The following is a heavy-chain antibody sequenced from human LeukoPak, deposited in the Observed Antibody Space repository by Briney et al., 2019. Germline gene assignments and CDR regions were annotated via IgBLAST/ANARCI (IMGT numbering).Heavy chain of an antibody. V-gene: IGHV1-2*06. D-gene: IGHD6-13*01. Sequence: ASVKVSCKASGYTFTGYYMHWVRQAPGQGLEWMGRINPNSGGTNYAQKFPGRGTMTRDTSISTAYMELSRLRPDDTAVYYCARDRIGGGYSSSWVEGNWFDPWGQGTLVTVSS. CDR3: ARDRIGGGYSSSWVEGNWFDP. J-gene: IGHJ5*02. CDR1: GYTFTGYY. CDR2: INPNSGGT.